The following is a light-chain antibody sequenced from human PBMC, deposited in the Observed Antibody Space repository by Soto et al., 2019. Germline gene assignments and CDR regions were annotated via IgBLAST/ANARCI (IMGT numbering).Light chain of an antibody. Sequence: EIVLTQSPATLSLSPGEIATLSCRASQSVSSYLAWYQQKPGQAPRLLIYDASNRATGIPARFSGSGSGTDFTLTISSLEPEDFAVYYCQQRTKWPFTFGGGTKVEIK. J-gene: IGKJ4*01. CDR3: QQRTKWPFT. CDR2: DAS. V-gene: IGKV3-11*01. CDR1: QSVSSY.